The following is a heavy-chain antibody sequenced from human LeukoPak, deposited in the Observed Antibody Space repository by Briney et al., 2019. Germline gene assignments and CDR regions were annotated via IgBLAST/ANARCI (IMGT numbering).Heavy chain of an antibody. V-gene: IGHV3-53*04. D-gene: IGHD6-19*01. CDR1: GFTASSNY. CDR2: IYSGGST. Sequence: GGSLRLSSAAPGFTASSNYMSWVRQAPGKGLERVSVIYSGGSTYYEDSVKGLFTTSRHNSKNTLYLQMNSLRAEDTAVYYCARVGGSGWYHRYFDLWGRGTLVTVSS. J-gene: IGHJ2*01. CDR3: ARVGGSGWYHRYFDL.